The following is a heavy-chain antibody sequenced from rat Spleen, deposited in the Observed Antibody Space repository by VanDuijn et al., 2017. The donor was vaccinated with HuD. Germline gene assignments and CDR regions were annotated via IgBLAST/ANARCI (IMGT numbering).Heavy chain of an antibody. CDR1: GFTFSNYD. CDR2: ISPRGVRT. J-gene: IGHJ2*01. Sequence: EVQLVESGGGLVQPGRSMKLSCVASGFTFSNYDMAWVRQAPTKGLEWVASISPRGVRTYYRDSVKGRFTVSRDNAESTLYMQMDSLRSEDTATYYCTRDSGFYYWGQGVMVTVSS. D-gene: IGHD4-4*01. V-gene: IGHV5-25*01. CDR3: TRDSGFYY.